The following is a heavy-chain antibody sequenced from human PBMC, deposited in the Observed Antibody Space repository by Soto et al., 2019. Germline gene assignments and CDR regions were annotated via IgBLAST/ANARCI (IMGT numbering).Heavy chain of an antibody. CDR1: GFTFSSYS. D-gene: IGHD1-7*01. J-gene: IGHJ5*02. Sequence: EVQLVESGGGLVHPGGSLRLSCAASGFTFSSYSMNWVRQAPGKGLEWVSYISSSSSTIYYADSVKGRFTISRDNAKNSLHLQMNRLRAEDTAVYYCARDKSITGTTGWFDPWGQGTLVTVSS. CDR3: ARDKSITGTTGWFDP. V-gene: IGHV3-48*01. CDR2: ISSSSSTI.